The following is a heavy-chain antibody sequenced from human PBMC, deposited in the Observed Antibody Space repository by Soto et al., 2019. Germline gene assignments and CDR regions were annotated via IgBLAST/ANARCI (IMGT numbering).Heavy chain of an antibody. J-gene: IGHJ6*02. D-gene: IGHD4-17*01. V-gene: IGHV3-30*18. Sequence: QVQLVESGGGVVQPGRSLRLSCAASGFTFSSYGMHWVRQAPGKGLEWVAVISYDGSNKYYADSVKGRFTISRDNSKNTLYLQMNSLRAEDTAVYYCVKDLGDYVDFYYYGMDVWGQGTTVTVSS. CDR2: ISYDGSNK. CDR1: GFTFSSYG. CDR3: VKDLGDYVDFYYYGMDV.